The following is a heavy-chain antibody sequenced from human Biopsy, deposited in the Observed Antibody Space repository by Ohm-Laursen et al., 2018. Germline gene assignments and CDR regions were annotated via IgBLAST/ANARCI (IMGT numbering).Heavy chain of an antibody. V-gene: IGHV4-59*08. D-gene: IGHD3-22*01. CDR1: GGSIGSYY. Sequence: SQTLSLTCTASGGSIGSYYWSWIRQPPGKGLEWIGNIYYSGITNYNPSLKSRVSISVDTSKNQFSLKLSSVTAADTAVYYCARHGDFYYDSNIVIGALDIWGQGTMVTVSS. J-gene: IGHJ3*02. CDR3: ARHGDFYYDSNIVIGALDI. CDR2: IYYSGIT.